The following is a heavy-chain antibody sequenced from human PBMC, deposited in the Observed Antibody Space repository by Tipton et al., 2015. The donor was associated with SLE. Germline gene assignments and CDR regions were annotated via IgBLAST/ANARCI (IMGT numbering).Heavy chain of an antibody. CDR2: IKSKTDGGTT. Sequence: SLRLSCAASGFTFSNAWMSWVRQAPGKGLEWVGRIKSKTDGGTTDYAAPVKGRFTISRDDSKNTLYLQMNSLKTEDTAVYYCTTGARDSSWPAFDIWGQGTMVTVSS. V-gene: IGHV3-15*01. CDR1: GFTFSNAW. J-gene: IGHJ3*02. CDR3: TTGARDSSWPAFDI. D-gene: IGHD6-13*01.